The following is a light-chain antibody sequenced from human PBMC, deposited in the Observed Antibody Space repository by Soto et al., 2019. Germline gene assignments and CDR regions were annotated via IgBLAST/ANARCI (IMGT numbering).Light chain of an antibody. V-gene: IGKV3-11*01. CDR1: QSISNY. Sequence: EIVLTQSPATLSLSPGEIATLSCRASQSISNYLAWYQQKPGQAPRLLIYDASNRATGIPARFSVSRSGTDFTLTISSLEPEDFAVYYCQQRSNWPITFGQGTRLESK. CDR2: DAS. J-gene: IGKJ5*01. CDR3: QQRSNWPIT.